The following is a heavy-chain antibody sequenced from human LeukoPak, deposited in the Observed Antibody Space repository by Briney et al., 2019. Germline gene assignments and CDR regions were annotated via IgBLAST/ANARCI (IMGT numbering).Heavy chain of an antibody. J-gene: IGHJ4*02. Sequence: GGFLSHSSAAGGFTVGGDAGGWGKHSTGKVEERLSAISGSGSSTYFADSVKGRFTISRDNSKNTLYLQMNSLRAEDTAVYYCAKGATMSTHDYWGQGTLVTVSS. CDR3: AKGATMSTHDY. V-gene: IGHV3-23*01. D-gene: IGHD1-26*01. CDR2: ISGSGSST. CDR1: GFTVGGDA.